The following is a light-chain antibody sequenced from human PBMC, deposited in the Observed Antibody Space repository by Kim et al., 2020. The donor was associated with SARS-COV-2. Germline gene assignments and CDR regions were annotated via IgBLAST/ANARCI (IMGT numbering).Light chain of an antibody. J-gene: IGLJ3*02. Sequence: SYELTQPPSVSVSPGQTASITCSGDKLGDKYACWYQQKPGQSPVLVIYQDSKRPSGIPERFSGSNSGNTATLTISGTQAMDEADYYCQAWDSSTNWVFGGGTQLTVL. CDR1: KLGDKY. CDR2: QDS. V-gene: IGLV3-1*01. CDR3: QAWDSSTNWV.